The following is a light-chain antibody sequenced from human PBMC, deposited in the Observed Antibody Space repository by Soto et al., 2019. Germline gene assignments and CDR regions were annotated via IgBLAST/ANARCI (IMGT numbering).Light chain of an antibody. CDR1: QSVSSN. CDR2: GAS. J-gene: IGKJ5*01. CDR3: QHYDNWPT. Sequence: IVMTQSPVTLSVSPGERATLSCRASQSVSSNLAWYQQKPGQPPRLLIYGASTRATGIPARFSGSGSGTAYTLTISSLQSEDFAVYYCQHYDNWPTFGQGTRLEIK. V-gene: IGKV3-15*01.